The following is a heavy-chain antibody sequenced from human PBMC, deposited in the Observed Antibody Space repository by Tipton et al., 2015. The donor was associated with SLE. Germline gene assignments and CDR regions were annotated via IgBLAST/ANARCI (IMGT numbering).Heavy chain of an antibody. J-gene: IGHJ4*02. D-gene: IGHD3-3*01. V-gene: IGHV3-23*03. CDR2: IYSGGSST. Sequence: SLRLSCAASGFTFSSYAMSWVRQAPGKGLEWVSVIYSGGSSTYYADSVKGRFTISRDNAKNTLYLQMNSLRAEDTAVYYCARAHYDFRSYNLDYWGQGTLVTVSS. CDR3: ARAHYDFRSYNLDY. CDR1: GFTFSSYA.